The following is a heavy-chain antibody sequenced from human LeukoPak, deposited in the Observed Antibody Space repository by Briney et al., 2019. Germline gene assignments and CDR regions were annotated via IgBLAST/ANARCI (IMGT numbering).Heavy chain of an antibody. V-gene: IGHV4-59*01. D-gene: IGHD6-13*01. J-gene: IGHJ3*02. CDR2: IYYSGST. CDR1: GGSISSYY. Sequence: PSETLSLTCTVSGGSISSYYWSWIRQPPGKGLEWIGYIYYSGSTNYNPSLKSRVTISVDTSKNQFSLKLSSVTAADTAVYYCARVAPIVYSSRGESAFGDIWGQGTMVTVSS. CDR3: ARVAPIVYSSRGESAFGDI.